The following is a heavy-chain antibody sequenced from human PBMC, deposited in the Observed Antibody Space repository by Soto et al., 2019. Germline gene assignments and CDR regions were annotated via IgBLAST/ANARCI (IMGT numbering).Heavy chain of an antibody. CDR1: GFTFDDFA. D-gene: IGHD6-19*01. CDR2: INWNGGVI. CDR3: AKDIKSSGWTGYFHH. V-gene: IGHV3-9*01. Sequence: GGSLRLSCAASGFTFDDFAMHWVRQAPGKGLEWVSGINWNGGVIGYADSAKGRFTISRDNAKNSLYLQVNSLRPEDTALYYCAKDIKSSGWTGYFHHWGQGTLVTVSS. J-gene: IGHJ1*01.